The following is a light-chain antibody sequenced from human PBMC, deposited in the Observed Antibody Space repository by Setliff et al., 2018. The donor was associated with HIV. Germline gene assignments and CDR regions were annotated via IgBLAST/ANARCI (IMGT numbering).Light chain of an antibody. J-gene: IGLJ1*01. CDR1: SSDLGTYDL. CDR3: CSSAGTYTSFFV. CDR2: QVT. V-gene: IGLV2-23*02. Sequence: QPASVSGSLGQSITISCTGTSSDLGTYDLVSWFQQHPGKAPKLIIYQVTKWPSGVSNRFSGSKSANAASLTISGLQAEDEADYYCCSSAGTYTSFFVFGTGTKVTVL.